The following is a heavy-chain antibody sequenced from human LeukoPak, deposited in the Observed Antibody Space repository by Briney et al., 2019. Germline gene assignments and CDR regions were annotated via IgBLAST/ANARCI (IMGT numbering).Heavy chain of an antibody. D-gene: IGHD3-22*01. CDR1: GGSISSGDYY. J-gene: IGHJ4*02. V-gene: IGHV4-30-4*01. CDR2: IYYSGST. Sequence: SETLSLTCTVSGGSISSGDYYWSWIRQPPGKGLEWIGYIYYSGSTYYNPSLKSRVTISVDTSKNQFSLKLSSVTAADTAVYYCARVPSTYYYDSSGYYSFDYWGQGTLVTVSS. CDR3: ARVPSTYYYDSSGYYSFDY.